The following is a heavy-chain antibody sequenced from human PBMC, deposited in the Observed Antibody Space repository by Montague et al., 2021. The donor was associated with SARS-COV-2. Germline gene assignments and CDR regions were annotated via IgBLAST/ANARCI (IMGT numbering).Heavy chain of an antibody. J-gene: IGHJ5*02. CDR1: GGSFSGYY. V-gene: IGHV4-34*01. CDR3: ARGYGYVWGSYRYLHWFDP. Sequence: SETLSLTCAVYGGSFSGYYWSWIRQPPGKGLEWIGEINHSGSTNYNPSLKSRVTISVDTSKNQFSLKLSSVTAAGTAVYYCARGYGYVWGSYRYLHWFDPWGQGTLVTVSS. D-gene: IGHD3-16*02. CDR2: INHSGST.